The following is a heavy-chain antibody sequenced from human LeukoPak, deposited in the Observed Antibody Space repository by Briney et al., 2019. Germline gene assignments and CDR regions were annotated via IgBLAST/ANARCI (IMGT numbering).Heavy chain of an antibody. J-gene: IGHJ5*02. D-gene: IGHD3-10*01. V-gene: IGHV6-1*01. CDR2: TYYRSRRYT. CDR1: GDSFSSISGG. Sequence: SQSLSLTCVISGDSFSSISGGWDWLRPSQSRGLEWLGSTYYRSRRYTDYAIFVESRISIKSDTSKNQFSLQLNSVTPEDTAVYYCVRDLGPGRAFWFDPWGHGTLVAVSS. CDR3: VRDLGPGRAFWFDP.